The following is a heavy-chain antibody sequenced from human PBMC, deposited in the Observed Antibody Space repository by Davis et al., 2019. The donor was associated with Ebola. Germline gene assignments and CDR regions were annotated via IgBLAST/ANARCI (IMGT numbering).Heavy chain of an antibody. Sequence: GESLKISCAASGFTFSGYAMDWVRQRPGKGLEWVSVISGRGDSRYYADSVKGRFTISRDNSKNMLFLQMNSLRAEDTAVYYCARDYDTGWRIFDYWGQGNLVTGS. J-gene: IGHJ4*02. D-gene: IGHD6-19*01. CDR3: ARDYDTGWRIFDY. CDR2: ISGRGDSR. CDR1: GFTFSGYA. V-gene: IGHV3-23*01.